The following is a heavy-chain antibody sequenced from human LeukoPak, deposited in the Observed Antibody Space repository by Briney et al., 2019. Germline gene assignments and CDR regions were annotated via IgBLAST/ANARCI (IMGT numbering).Heavy chain of an antibody. CDR3: ARDLDPDTTLLRGVPDAFDF. CDR1: GYTFTSYA. V-gene: IGHV1-18*01. CDR2: ISAYSGNI. Sequence: ASVKVSCKASGYTFTSYAMNWVRQAPGQGLEWMGWISAYSGNINFPQKFQGRLTMTTDTSTSTAYMELRSLRSDDTAVYYCARDLDPDTTLLRGVPDAFDFWGQGTMVTVSS. D-gene: IGHD3-10*01. J-gene: IGHJ3*01.